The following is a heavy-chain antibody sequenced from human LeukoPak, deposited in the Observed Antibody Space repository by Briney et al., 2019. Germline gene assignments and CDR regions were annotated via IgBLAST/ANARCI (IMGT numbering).Heavy chain of an antibody. CDR2: IIPILGTV. D-gene: IGHD3-16*01. Sequence: SVKVSCKFSGGTFSNFFINWVRQTPGQGLEWMGMIIPILGTVTYAQKFQGRGTMTADASTSTAYMELTSLRSEDTAIYYCGRAQGGLGFDTWGQGTLVTVSS. CDR3: GRAQGGLGFDT. V-gene: IGHV1-69*11. CDR1: GGTFSNFF. J-gene: IGHJ4*02.